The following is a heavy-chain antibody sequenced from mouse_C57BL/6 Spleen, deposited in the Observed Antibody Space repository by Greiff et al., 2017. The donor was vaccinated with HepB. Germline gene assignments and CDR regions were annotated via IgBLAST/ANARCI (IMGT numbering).Heavy chain of an antibody. CDR3: ARSHYYGGSYFDY. Sequence: VQLKESGPELVKPGASVKIPCKASGYTFTDYNMDWVKQSHGKSLEWIGDINPNNGGTIYNQKFKGKATLTVDKSSSTAYMELRSLTSEDTAVYYCARSHYYGGSYFDYWGQGTTLTVSS. CDR2: INPNNGGT. CDR1: GYTFTDYN. V-gene: IGHV1-18*01. J-gene: IGHJ2*01. D-gene: IGHD1-2*01.